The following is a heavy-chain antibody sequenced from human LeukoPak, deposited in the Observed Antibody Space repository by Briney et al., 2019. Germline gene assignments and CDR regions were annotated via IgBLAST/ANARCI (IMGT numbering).Heavy chain of an antibody. J-gene: IGHJ3*02. D-gene: IGHD3-22*01. CDR1: GFTFSTYA. CDR2: ISGIDT. V-gene: IGHV3-23*01. Sequence: GGSLRLSCAASGFTFSTYAMNWVRQAPGKGLEWVSTISGIDTFYADSVKGRFTISRDNSKNTLYLQMISLRAEDTAVYYCAKDILMIVVVRSAFDIWGQGTMVTVSS. CDR3: AKDILMIVVVRSAFDI.